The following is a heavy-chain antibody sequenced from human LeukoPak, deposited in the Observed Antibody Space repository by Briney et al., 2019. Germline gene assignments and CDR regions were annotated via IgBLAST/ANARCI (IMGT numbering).Heavy chain of an antibody. D-gene: IGHD2-21*02. CDR2: IYYSGST. CDR1: GGSISRSTYY. V-gene: IGHV4-39*07. J-gene: IGHJ4*02. CDR3: ARDPCGGDCYSAFDY. Sequence: PSETLSLTCTVSGGSISRSTYYWGWIRQPPGKGLEWIGSIYYSGSTYYNPSLRSRVTISVDTSKNQFSLKLSSVTAADTAVYYCARDPCGGDCYSAFDYWGQGTLVTVSS.